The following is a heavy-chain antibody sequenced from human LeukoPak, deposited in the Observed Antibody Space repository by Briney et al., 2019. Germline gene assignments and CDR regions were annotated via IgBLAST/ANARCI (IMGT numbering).Heavy chain of an antibody. CDR2: IYYSGST. V-gene: IGHV4-59*01. Sequence: SETLSLTCTVSGGFISSYYWSWIRQPPGKGLEWIGYIYYSGSTNYNPSLKSRVTISVDTSKNQFSLKLSSVTAADTAVYYCARDPGYSYGYYYGMDVWGQGTTVTVSS. CDR1: GGFISSYY. D-gene: IGHD5-18*01. CDR3: ARDPGYSYGYYYGMDV. J-gene: IGHJ6*02.